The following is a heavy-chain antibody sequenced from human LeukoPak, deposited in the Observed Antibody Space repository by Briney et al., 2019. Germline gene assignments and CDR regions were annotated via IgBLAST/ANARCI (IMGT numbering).Heavy chain of an antibody. J-gene: IGHJ4*02. V-gene: IGHV4-59*01. CDR1: GGSINSYH. Sequence: PSETLSLTCTVSGGSINSYHWSWIRQPPGKGLEWIGYIYYSGSTKYNLSLKSRVTISVDTSKNQLSLKLSSVTAADTAVYYCARGEYGLFDYWGQGTLVTVSS. CDR3: ARGEYGLFDY. CDR2: IYYSGST. D-gene: IGHD2/OR15-2a*01.